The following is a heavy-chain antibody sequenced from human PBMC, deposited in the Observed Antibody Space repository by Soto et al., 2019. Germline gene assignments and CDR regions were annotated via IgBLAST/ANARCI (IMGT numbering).Heavy chain of an antibody. CDR3: ARGLRPGITIFGVVPSPDV. J-gene: IGHJ6*02. D-gene: IGHD3-3*01. V-gene: IGHV3-74*01. CDR1: GFTFSSYW. CDR2: INSDGSST. Sequence: GGSLRLSCAASGFTFSSYWMHWVRQAPGKGLVWVSRINSDGSSTSYADSVKGRFTISRDNAKNTLYLQMNSLRAEDTAVYYFARGLRPGITIFGVVPSPDVRDQGAPVTV.